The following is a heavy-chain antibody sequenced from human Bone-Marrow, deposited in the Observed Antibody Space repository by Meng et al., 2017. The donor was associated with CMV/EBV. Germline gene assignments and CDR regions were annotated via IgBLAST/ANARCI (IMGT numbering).Heavy chain of an antibody. CDR2: ISSSSSTI. V-gene: IGHV3-48*04. Sequence: GGSLRLSCAASGFTFSSYSMNWVRQAPGKGLEWVSYISSSSSTIYYADSVKGRFTISRDNAKNSLYLQMNSLRAEDTAVYYCARAVPAAIREEKYYYYYGMDVWGQGTTVTVSS. J-gene: IGHJ6*02. CDR3: ARAVPAAIREEKYYYYYGMDV. CDR1: GFTFSSYS. D-gene: IGHD2-2*02.